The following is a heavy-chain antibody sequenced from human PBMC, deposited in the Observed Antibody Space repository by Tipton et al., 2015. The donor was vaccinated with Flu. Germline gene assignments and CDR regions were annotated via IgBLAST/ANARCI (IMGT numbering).Heavy chain of an antibody. D-gene: IGHD4-17*01. CDR2: GSTSGTT. CDR1: GGSVTSGSYY. J-gene: IGHJ4*02. V-gene: IGHV4-61*02. Sequence: TLSLTCTVSGGSVTSGSYYWNWIRQPAGKGLEWIGRGSTSGTTNYNPSLQSRVTISVDTSKNQFSLKLSSVTAADTAVYYCARRKTVTTRLTYFDYWGQGTLVTVSS. CDR3: ARRKTVTTRLTYFDY.